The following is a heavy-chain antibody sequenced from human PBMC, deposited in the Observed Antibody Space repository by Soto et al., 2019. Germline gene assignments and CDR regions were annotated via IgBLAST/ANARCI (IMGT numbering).Heavy chain of an antibody. Sequence: PSETLSLTCAVYGGSFSGYYWTWIRQPPGTGLEWIGYIYYSGSTNYNPSLKSRVTISVDTSKNQFSLKLSSVTAADTAIYYCARDSGGSGTLFFDYWGQGTLVTVSS. V-gene: IGHV4-59*01. CDR2: IYYSGST. CDR3: ARDSGGSGTLFFDY. D-gene: IGHD3-10*01. CDR1: GGSFSGYY. J-gene: IGHJ4*02.